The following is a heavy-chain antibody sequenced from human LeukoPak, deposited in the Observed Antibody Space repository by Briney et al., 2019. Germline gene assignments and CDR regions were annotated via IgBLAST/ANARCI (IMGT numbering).Heavy chain of an antibody. V-gene: IGHV4-34*01. D-gene: IGHD2-21*02. CDR2: INHSGIT. Sequence: SETMSLTCAVYGGSFSGYYWSWIRQPPGKGLEWLGEINHSGITNYNPSLKSRVTISLDMSKNQFSLKLSSVTAADTAVYYCARGLVTHVGLWNYWGQGSLVT. J-gene: IGHJ4*02. CDR1: GGSFSGYY. CDR3: ARGLVTHVGLWNY.